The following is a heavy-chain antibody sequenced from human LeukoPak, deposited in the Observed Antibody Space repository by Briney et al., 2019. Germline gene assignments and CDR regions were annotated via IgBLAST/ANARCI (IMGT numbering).Heavy chain of an antibody. D-gene: IGHD1-26*01. Sequence: GAAVQVSCKASGYTFTNYVFSGVRQAPGRGLAGMGWISAYNGNTNYAQKLQGTVTMTIYTSTRTGYMELRSLRSDDTAVYYCARGVGATLGRAFDIWGQGTMVSVSS. CDR2: ISAYNGNT. CDR1: GYTFTNYV. V-gene: IGHV1-18*01. J-gene: IGHJ3*02. CDR3: ARGVGATLGRAFDI.